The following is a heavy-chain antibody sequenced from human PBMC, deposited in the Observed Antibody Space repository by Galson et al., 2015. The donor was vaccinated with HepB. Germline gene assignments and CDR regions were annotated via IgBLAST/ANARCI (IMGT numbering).Heavy chain of an antibody. V-gene: IGHV7-4-1*02. CDR3: ARSPLRFLDWLPYYDYYYMDV. Sequence: VKVSCKASGYTFTVYVVNWVRQAPGQELEWMGWMNTNTGKPTYAPGLAGRFVFSLATSVTTTYLQISSLDTDDTAVYYCARSPLRFLDWLPYYDYYYMDVRGEGTTVTVSS. CDR2: MNTNTGKP. D-gene: IGHD3-3*01. CDR1: GYTFTVYV. J-gene: IGHJ6*03.